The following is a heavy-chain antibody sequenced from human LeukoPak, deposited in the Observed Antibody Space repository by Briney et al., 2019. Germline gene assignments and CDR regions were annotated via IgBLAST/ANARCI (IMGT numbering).Heavy chain of an antibody. D-gene: IGHD2-21*02. Sequence: PGGSLRLSCAASGFTFEDHAMHWVRQVPGKGLEWVSLISGDGIRTYYRDSVKGRFSISRDNSKGSLYLQMSSLGTEDTALYYRAKDIALGDSWWHFDYWGQGTLVTVSS. V-gene: IGHV3-43*02. CDR1: GFTFEDHA. CDR3: AKDIALGDSWWHFDY. CDR2: ISGDGIRT. J-gene: IGHJ4*02.